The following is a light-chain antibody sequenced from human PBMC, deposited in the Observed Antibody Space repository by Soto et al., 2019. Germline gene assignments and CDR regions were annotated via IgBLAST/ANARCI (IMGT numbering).Light chain of an antibody. V-gene: IGLV2-8*01. CDR3: AAWDDSLHV. CDR1: SSDVGTHGY. Sequence: QSALTQPPSASGSPGQSVTISCTGTSSDVGTHGYVSWYQQHAGKAPKLMIYDVSKRPSGVPDRFSGSKSGTSASLAISGLQSEDEADYYCAAWDDSLHVFGTGTKLTVL. CDR2: DVS. J-gene: IGLJ1*01.